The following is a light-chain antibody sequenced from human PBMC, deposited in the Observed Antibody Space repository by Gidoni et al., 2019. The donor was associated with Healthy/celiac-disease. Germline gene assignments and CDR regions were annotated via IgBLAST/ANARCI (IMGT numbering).Light chain of an antibody. J-gene: IGLJ2*01. CDR1: SGHSSYA. Sequence: QLVLTQSPSASASLGASVKLTCTLSSGHSSYAIAWHQQQPEKGTRYLMKLNSDGSHSKGDGIPDRFSGSGSGAERYLTISSLQSEDEADYYCQTWGTGMVFGGGTKLTVL. CDR3: QTWGTGMV. CDR2: LNSDGSH. V-gene: IGLV4-69*01.